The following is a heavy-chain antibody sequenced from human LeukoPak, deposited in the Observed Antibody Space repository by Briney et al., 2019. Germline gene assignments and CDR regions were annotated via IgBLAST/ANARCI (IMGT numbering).Heavy chain of an antibody. CDR3: ARESTEDRPGS. Sequence: GGSLRLSCAASGFTFRTFTMHWVRQAPGKGLEWVANIDQDGSDKNYVGSVKGRFTISRDDAKNSLFLQMNSPRAEDTAVYYCARESTEDRPGSWGQGTLVTVSS. J-gene: IGHJ5*02. V-gene: IGHV3-7*01. CDR2: IDQDGSDK. D-gene: IGHD5/OR15-5a*01. CDR1: GFTFRTFT.